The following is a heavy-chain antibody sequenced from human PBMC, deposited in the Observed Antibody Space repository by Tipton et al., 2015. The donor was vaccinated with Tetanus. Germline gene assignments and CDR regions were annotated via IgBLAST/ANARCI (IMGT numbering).Heavy chain of an antibody. D-gene: IGHD2-21*02. Sequence: SLRLSCAGSGFLISSYAMNWVRQVPGEGLEWVSGVSASGNTNYADSVDGRFTISRDNAKNTMYLQMNSLRAEDTATYYCAKLKLRGDSSAIEHWGQGTLVTVSS. CDR3: AKLKLRGDSSAIEH. CDR2: VSASGNT. V-gene: IGHV3-23*01. J-gene: IGHJ4*02. CDR1: GFLISSYA.